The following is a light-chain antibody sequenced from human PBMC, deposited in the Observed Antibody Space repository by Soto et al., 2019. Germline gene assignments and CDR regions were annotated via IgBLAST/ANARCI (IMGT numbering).Light chain of an antibody. CDR2: KAS. CDR3: QQYNSYSAT. V-gene: IGKV1-5*03. CDR1: QSISSW. Sequence: DIQMTQSPSTLSASVGDRVTITCRASQSISSWLAWYQQKPGKAPKLLIYKASSIESGVPSRFSGSGSGTEFTLTISSLQPDDFATYFCQQYNSYSATFGQGTKVEIK. J-gene: IGKJ1*01.